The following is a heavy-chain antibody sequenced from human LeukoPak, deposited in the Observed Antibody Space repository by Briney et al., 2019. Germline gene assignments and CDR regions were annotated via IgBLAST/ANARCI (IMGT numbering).Heavy chain of an antibody. CDR1: GGSFSGYY. CDR2: IHHSGST. Sequence: SETLSLTCAVYGGSFSGYYWSWIRLPPGKGLEWIGEIHHSGSTKYNPSLKSRVTISVDTSKNQLSLKLSSVTAADTAVYYCARDNSVAGTVYDYWGQGTLVTVSS. V-gene: IGHV4-34*01. CDR3: ARDNSVAGTVYDY. D-gene: IGHD6-19*01. J-gene: IGHJ4*02.